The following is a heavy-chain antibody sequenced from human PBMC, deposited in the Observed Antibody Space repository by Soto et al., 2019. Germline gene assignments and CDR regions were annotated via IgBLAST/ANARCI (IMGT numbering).Heavy chain of an antibody. CDR2: INHSGST. Sequence: SETLSLTCAVCGGSFSGYYWSWIRQPPGKGLEWIGEINHSGSTNYNPSLKSRVTISVDTSKNQFSLKLSSVTAADTAVYYCARGRGRSIAARPNYYGMDVWGQGTTVTVSS. J-gene: IGHJ6*02. V-gene: IGHV4-34*01. CDR1: GGSFSGYY. CDR3: ARGRGRSIAARPNYYGMDV. D-gene: IGHD6-6*01.